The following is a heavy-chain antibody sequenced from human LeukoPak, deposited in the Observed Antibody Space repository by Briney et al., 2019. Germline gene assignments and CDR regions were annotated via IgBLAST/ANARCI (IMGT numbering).Heavy chain of an antibody. Sequence: PGGSPRLSCAASGFTFSSYAMSWVRQAPGKGLEWFSAISGSGGSTYYADSVKGRFTISRDNSKNTLYLQMNSLRAEDTAVYYCARDRKEGYCSSTSCPLDYWGQGTLVIVSS. CDR3: ARDRKEGYCSSTSCPLDY. CDR2: ISGSGGST. J-gene: IGHJ4*02. D-gene: IGHD2-2*01. V-gene: IGHV3-23*01. CDR1: GFTFSSYA.